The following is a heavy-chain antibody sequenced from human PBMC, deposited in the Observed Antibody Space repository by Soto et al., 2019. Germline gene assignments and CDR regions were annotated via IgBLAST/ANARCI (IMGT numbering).Heavy chain of an antibody. V-gene: IGHV4-59*08. CDR3: ASMGYHYGSGSYPLDY. J-gene: IGHJ4*02. CDR2: IYNSGST. Sequence: QVQLQESGPGLVKPSETLSLTCTVSGGSISTYYWNWIRQPPGKGLEWIGYIYNSGSTHYNPSLKSRDTISVDTSKNQFSLKLNSVTAADTAVYYCASMGYHYGSGSYPLDYWGQGTLVIVSS. CDR1: GGSISTYY. D-gene: IGHD3-10*01.